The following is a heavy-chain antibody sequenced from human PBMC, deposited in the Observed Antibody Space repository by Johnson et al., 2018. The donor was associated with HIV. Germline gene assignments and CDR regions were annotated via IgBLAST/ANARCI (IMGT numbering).Heavy chain of an antibody. CDR2: IRYDGGNK. Sequence: QVQLVESGGGVVQPGGSLRLSCAASGFTFSSYGMHWVRQAPGKGLEWVAFIRYDGGNKYYADSVKGRFTISRDNSKTTLYLQMNSLRVEDTAWYYCARGFYGSGRDDAFDIWGQGTMVTVSS. V-gene: IGHV3-30*02. CDR3: ARGFYGSGRDDAFDI. J-gene: IGHJ3*02. D-gene: IGHD3-10*01. CDR1: GFTFSSYG.